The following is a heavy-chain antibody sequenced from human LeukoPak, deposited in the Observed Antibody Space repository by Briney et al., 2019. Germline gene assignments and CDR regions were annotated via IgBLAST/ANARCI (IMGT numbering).Heavy chain of an antibody. Sequence: PGGSLRLSCAASGFTFSSYWMHWVRQAPGKGLVWVSRINSDGSSTSYADSVKGRFTISRDNAKNTLYLQMNSLRAEDTAVYYCAKGKAYYYDSRGHRFFDYWGQGTLVTVSS. V-gene: IGHV3-74*01. CDR1: GFTFSSYW. CDR3: AKGKAYYYDSRGHRFFDY. D-gene: IGHD3-22*01. J-gene: IGHJ4*02. CDR2: INSDGSST.